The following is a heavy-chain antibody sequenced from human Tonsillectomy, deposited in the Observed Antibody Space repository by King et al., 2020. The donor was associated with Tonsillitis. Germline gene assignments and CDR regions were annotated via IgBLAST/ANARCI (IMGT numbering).Heavy chain of an antibody. Sequence: DEQLVQSGGGVVRPGGSLRLSCAASRFTFVDYGMTWVRQAPGKGLEWVSGINWNGGSTHYADSVKGRLTISRDNAKNSLYLQMNSLRAEDTALYYCARDPGVATIWDRPIDYWGQGTLVTVSS. D-gene: IGHD5-12*01. CDR1: RFTFVDYG. V-gene: IGHV3-20*04. CDR3: ARDPGVATIWDRPIDY. J-gene: IGHJ4*02. CDR2: INWNGGST.